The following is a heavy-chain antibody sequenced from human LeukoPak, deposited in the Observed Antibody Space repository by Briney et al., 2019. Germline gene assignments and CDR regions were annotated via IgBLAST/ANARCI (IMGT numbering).Heavy chain of an antibody. Sequence: GGSLRLSCAASGFPFSSYAVRWVRRARGKGLEWVSTISGSGGSTYYADSVKGRFTISRDNSKNTLFLQMNSLRAEDTAVYYCLKGAYHFDYWGQGTLVTVSS. D-gene: IGHD1-26*01. V-gene: IGHV3-23*01. CDR3: LKGAYHFDY. CDR2: ISGSGGST. CDR1: GFPFSSYA. J-gene: IGHJ4*02.